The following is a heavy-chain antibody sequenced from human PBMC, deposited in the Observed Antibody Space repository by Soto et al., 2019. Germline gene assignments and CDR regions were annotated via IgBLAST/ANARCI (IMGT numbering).Heavy chain of an antibody. J-gene: IGHJ4*02. CDR1: GFTFTAFA. CDR3: ARDRFFDSYSFDY. CDR2: ISYDGGDT. Sequence: LRLSFAASGFTFTAFAIHWVRQAPGKGLEWVAIISYDGGDTHFADSVKGRLTISRDNSKNTVYLHMNSLRPEDTAVYYCARDRFFDSYSFDYWGQGTLVTVSS. V-gene: IGHV3-30-3*01. D-gene: IGHD3-9*01.